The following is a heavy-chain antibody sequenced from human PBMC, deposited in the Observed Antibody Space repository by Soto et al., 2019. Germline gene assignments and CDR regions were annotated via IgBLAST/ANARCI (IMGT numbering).Heavy chain of an antibody. D-gene: IGHD6-19*01. CDR3: VKDGSSGWPYYYGLDV. CDR1: GFTFSSYG. Sequence: QVQLVESGGGGVQPGRSLRLSCAASGFTFSSYGMHWVRQAPGKGLEWVAVISYDGRNKYYADSVKGRFTISRDNSKNTLYLQMSSLRAEGTAVYYCVKDGSSGWPYYYGLDVWGQGTTVTVSS. V-gene: IGHV3-30*18. CDR2: ISYDGRNK. J-gene: IGHJ6*02.